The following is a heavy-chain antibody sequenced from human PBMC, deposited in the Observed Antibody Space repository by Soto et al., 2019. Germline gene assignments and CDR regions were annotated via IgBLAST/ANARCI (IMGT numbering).Heavy chain of an antibody. CDR3: VLARAGHIVSGYCYDFDY. CDR2: FDTEDGET. D-gene: IGHD3-22*01. V-gene: IGHV1-24*01. Sequence: SVKGAWKNSGGTFSGDSSGWVGQAPGKGLEWMGGFDTEDGETIYAQKFQGRVTMTEDTSTDTAYMELSSLRSEDTAVYYCVLARAGHIVSGYCYDFDYRGQGTPVPV. J-gene: IGHJ4*02. CDR1: GGTFSGDS.